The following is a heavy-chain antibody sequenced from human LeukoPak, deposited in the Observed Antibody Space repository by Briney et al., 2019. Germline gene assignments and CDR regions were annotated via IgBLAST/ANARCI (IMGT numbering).Heavy chain of an antibody. J-gene: IGHJ6*02. Sequence: PSETLSLTCAVYDGPFSGYYWSWIRQPPGKGLEWIGEINHSGSTNYNPSLKSRVTISVDTSKNQFSLKLSSVTAADTSVYYCARGLPATYYYYYGMDVWGQGTTVTVSS. V-gene: IGHV4-34*01. CDR2: INHSGST. CDR1: DGPFSGYY. CDR3: ARGLPATYYYYYGMDV.